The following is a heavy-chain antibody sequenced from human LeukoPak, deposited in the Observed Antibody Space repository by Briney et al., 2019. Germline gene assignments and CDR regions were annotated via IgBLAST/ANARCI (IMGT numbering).Heavy chain of an antibody. J-gene: IGHJ4*02. CDR1: GGSISSSNW. Sequence: PSGTLSLTCAVSGGSISSSNWWSWVRQPPGKGLEWIGEIYHSGSTNYNPSLKSRVTISVDKSKNQFSLKLSSVTAADTAVYYCARVGGGGYYYGSTYYFDYWGQGTLVTVSS. V-gene: IGHV4-4*02. D-gene: IGHD3-10*01. CDR2: IYHSGST. CDR3: ARVGGGGYYYGSTYYFDY.